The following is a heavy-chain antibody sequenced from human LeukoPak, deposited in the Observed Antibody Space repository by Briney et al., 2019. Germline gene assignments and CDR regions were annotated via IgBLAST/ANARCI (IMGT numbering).Heavy chain of an antibody. CDR3: ATDSSSWYVAPGAFDI. Sequence: GASVKVSCKASGGTFSSYAISWVRQAPGQGLEWMGGIIPIFGTANYAQKLQGRVTMTTDTSTSTAYMELRSLRSDDTAVYYCATDSSSWYVAPGAFDIWGQGTMVTVSS. D-gene: IGHD6-13*01. J-gene: IGHJ3*02. V-gene: IGHV1-69*05. CDR2: IIPIFGTA. CDR1: GGTFSSYA.